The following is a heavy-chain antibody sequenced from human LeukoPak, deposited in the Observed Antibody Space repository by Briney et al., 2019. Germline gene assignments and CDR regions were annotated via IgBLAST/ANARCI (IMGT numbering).Heavy chain of an antibody. Sequence: QPGGSLRLSCAASGFTFSSYGMHWVRQAPGKGLEWVAFIRYDGSNKYYADSVKGRFTISKDTSKNTLYLQMNSLRAEDTAVYYCAKEEWLGKMNYFDHWGQGTLVTVSS. CDR1: GFTFSSYG. CDR3: AKEEWLGKMNYFDH. D-gene: IGHD6-19*01. CDR2: IRYDGSNK. V-gene: IGHV3-30*02. J-gene: IGHJ4*02.